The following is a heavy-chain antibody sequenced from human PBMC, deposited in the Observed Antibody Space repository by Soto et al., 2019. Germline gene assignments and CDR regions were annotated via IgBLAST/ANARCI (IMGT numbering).Heavy chain of an antibody. CDR3: ARRYSSSWYMFRHNWFDP. Sequence: PSETLSLTCAVYGGSFSGYYWRWIRQPPGKGLEWIGEINHSGSTNYNPSLKSRVTISVDTSKNQFSLKLSSVTAADTAVYYCARRYSSSWYMFRHNWFDPWGQGTLVTVSS. V-gene: IGHV4-34*01. CDR1: GGSFSGYY. CDR2: INHSGST. J-gene: IGHJ5*02. D-gene: IGHD6-13*01.